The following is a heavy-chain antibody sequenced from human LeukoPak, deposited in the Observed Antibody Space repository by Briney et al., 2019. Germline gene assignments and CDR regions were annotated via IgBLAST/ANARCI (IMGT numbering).Heavy chain of an antibody. CDR3: ARVSGYCSSTSLCNWFDP. V-gene: IGHV1-2*02. Sequence: ASVKVSCKASGYTFTGYYMHWVRQAPGQGLERMGWINPNSGGTSYAQKFQGRVTMTRDTSISTAYMELSRLRSDDTAVYYCARVSGYCSSTSLCNWFDPWGQGTLVTVSS. CDR2: INPNSGGT. J-gene: IGHJ5*02. CDR1: GYTFTGYY. D-gene: IGHD2-2*01.